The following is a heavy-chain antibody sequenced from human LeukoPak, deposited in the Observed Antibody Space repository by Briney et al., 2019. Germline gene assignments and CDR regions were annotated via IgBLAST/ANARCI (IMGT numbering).Heavy chain of an antibody. CDR1: GFTVSSNY. CDR2: LFSGGNT. V-gene: IGHV3-53*01. CDR3: ARVGVQLERRSYWFDP. J-gene: IGHJ5*02. D-gene: IGHD1-1*01. Sequence: GGSLRLSCAASGFTVSSNYMSWVRQAPGKGLEWVSVLFSGGNTYYADSVKGRFTISRDNSKNTLYLQMNSLRAEDTAVYYCARVGVQLERRSYWFDPWGQGTLVTVSS.